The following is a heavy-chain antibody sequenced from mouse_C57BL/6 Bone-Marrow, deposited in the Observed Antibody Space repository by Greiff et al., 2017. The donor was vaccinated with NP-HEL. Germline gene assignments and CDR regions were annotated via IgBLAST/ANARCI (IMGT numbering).Heavy chain of an antibody. CDR3: ARTGAY. V-gene: IGHV1-82*01. CDR2: IYPGDGDT. J-gene: IGHJ3*01. CDR1: GYAFSSSW. Sequence: VQGVESGPELVKPGASVKISCKASGYAFSSSWMNWVKQRPGKGLEWIGRIYPGDGDTNYNGKFKGKATLTADKSSSTAYMQLSSLTSEDSAVYFCARTGAYWGQGTLVTVSA.